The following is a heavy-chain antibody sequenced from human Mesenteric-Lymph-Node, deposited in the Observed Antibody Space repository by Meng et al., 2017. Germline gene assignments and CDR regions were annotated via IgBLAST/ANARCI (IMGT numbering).Heavy chain of an antibody. CDR2: ISAYNGNT. D-gene: IGHD3-10*01. V-gene: IGHV1-18*01. J-gene: IGHJ3*02. Sequence: ASVKVSCKASGYTFTSYGITWVRQAPGEGLEWMGWISAYNGNTKYAQKLQGRVTMTTDTSTSTAYMELRSLRSDDTAVYYCAKKFLPLCYYGSGSYYNCGAFDIWGQGTMVTVSS. CDR1: GYTFTSYG. CDR3: AKKFLPLCYYGSGSYYNCGAFDI.